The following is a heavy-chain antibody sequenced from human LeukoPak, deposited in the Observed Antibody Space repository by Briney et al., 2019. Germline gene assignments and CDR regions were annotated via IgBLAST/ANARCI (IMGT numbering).Heavy chain of an antibody. J-gene: IGHJ4*02. V-gene: IGHV3-21*01. CDR2: ISTSSDFI. Sequence: GGSLRLSWAASGFTFSNYAMNWVRQAPGKGLEWVSSISTSSDFIYYADSMKGRFTISRDSAKNSLYLQMNSLRAEDTAVYYCARDKAGGSYSGPFDYWGQGTLVTVSS. CDR1: GFTFSNYA. CDR3: ARDKAGGSYSGPFDY. D-gene: IGHD1-26*01.